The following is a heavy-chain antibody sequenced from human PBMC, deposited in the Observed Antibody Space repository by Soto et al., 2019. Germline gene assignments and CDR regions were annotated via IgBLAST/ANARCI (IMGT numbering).Heavy chain of an antibody. Sequence: QLQLQESGPGLVKPSETLSLTCTVSGGSISSSSYYWGWIRQPPGKGLEWIGSIYYSGSTYYNPSLKSRVPLSVDTSKNQFSLKLSSVTAADTAVYYCARSCSSTSCYYYYGMDVWGQGTTVTVSS. D-gene: IGHD2-2*01. CDR3: ARSCSSTSCYYYYGMDV. J-gene: IGHJ6*02. V-gene: IGHV4-39*01. CDR1: GGSISSSSYY. CDR2: IYYSGST.